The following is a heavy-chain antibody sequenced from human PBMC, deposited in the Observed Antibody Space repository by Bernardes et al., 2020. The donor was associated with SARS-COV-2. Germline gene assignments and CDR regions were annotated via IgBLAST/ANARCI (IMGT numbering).Heavy chain of an antibody. CDR2: ISSSTNTI. CDR3: ARDEHGDYFFDY. J-gene: IGHJ4*02. V-gene: IGHV3-48*01. CDR1: RFTFSSYS. D-gene: IGHD4-17*01. Sequence: GRSLRLSCAASRFTFSSYSMNWVRQAPGRGLEWVSYISSSTNTIHYADSVRGRFTISRDNAKHSLYLQMYNLRAEDTAVYYCARDEHGDYFFDYWGQGTLVTVSS.